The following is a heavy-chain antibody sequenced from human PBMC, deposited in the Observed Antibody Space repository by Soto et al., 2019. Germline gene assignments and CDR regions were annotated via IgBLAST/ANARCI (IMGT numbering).Heavy chain of an antibody. D-gene: IGHD2-21*02. CDR3: ARRPWFRVFPDGYLDL. CDR1: GGSISSSSYY. Sequence: SETLSLTCTVSGGSISSSSYYWGWIRQPPGKGLEWIGSIYYSGSTNYNPSLKSQVTISVDTSKNQFSLKVNSVTAADRAGYYGARRPWFRVFPDGYLDLGGRGTGVTVPS. J-gene: IGHJ1*01. CDR2: IYYSGST. V-gene: IGHV4-39*01.